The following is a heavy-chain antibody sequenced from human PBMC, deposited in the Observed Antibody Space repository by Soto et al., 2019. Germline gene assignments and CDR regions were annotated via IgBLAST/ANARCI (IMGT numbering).Heavy chain of an antibody. V-gene: IGHV4-59*01. CDR2: IYYSGST. D-gene: IGHD3-10*01. Sequence: QVQLQESGPGLVKPSETLSLTCTVSGGSISSYYWSWIRQPPGKGLEWIGYIYYSGSTNYNPSLKSRVTISVDTSKNQFSLKPSSVTAADTAVYYCAREQRYYYGSGSYSNAFDIWGQGTMVTVSS. CDR1: GGSISSYY. CDR3: AREQRYYYGSGSYSNAFDI. J-gene: IGHJ3*02.